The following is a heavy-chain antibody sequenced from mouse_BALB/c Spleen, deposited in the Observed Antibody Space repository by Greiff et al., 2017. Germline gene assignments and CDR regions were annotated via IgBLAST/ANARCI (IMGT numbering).Heavy chain of an antibody. V-gene: IGHV1-69*01. J-gene: IGHJ3*01. CDR1: GYTFTDYW. Sequence: VQLQQSGAELVMPGASVKMSCKASGYTFTDYWMHWVKQRPGQGLEWIGAIDTSDSYTSYNQKFKGKATLTVDESSSTAYMQLSSLTSEDSAVYYCARNFYYGNSWFAYWGQGTLVTVSA. D-gene: IGHD2-1*01. CDR3: ARNFYYGNSWFAY. CDR2: IDTSDSYT.